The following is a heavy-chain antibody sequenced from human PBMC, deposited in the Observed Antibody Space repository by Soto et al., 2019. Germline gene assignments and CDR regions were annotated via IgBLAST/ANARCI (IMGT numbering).Heavy chain of an antibody. D-gene: IGHD5-12*01. J-gene: IGHJ4*02. CDR1: GFSFTTAGVA. CDR2: IYYNDDR. Sequence: SGPTLVNPTQTLTLTCTFSGFSFTTAGVAVGWIRQTPGGALEWLTLIYYNDDRRFSPSQKTRLTITGDTSKNQVVLSLTNVDPGDTATYFCAHSDGGYEIIYFDFWGQGIPVTVSS. CDR3: AHSDGGYEIIYFDF. V-gene: IGHV2-5*01.